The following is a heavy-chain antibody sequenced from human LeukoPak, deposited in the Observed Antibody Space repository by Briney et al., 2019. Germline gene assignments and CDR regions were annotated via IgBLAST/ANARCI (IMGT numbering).Heavy chain of an antibody. CDR2: ISSSSSYI. V-gene: IGHV3-21*01. D-gene: IGHD6-6*01. Sequence: GGSLRLSCAASGFTFSSYSMNWVRQAPGKGVEWVSSISSSSSYIYYADSVKGRLNISRDNAKNSLYLQMNSLRAEDTAVYYCARGGAARPDYWGQGTLVTVFS. J-gene: IGHJ4*02. CDR1: GFTFSSYS. CDR3: ARGGAARPDY.